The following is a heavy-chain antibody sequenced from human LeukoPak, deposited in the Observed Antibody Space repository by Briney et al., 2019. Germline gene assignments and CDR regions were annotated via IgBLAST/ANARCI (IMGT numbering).Heavy chain of an antibody. J-gene: IGHJ6*02. D-gene: IGHD2-21*01. V-gene: IGHV3-33*01. CDR3: ARAQTNSDGMDV. Sequence: GGSLRLSCEASGFTFSSYGMHWVRQAPGKGLEWVAVIWYDGSNKYYADSVKGRFTISRDNSKNTLYLQMNSLRAEDTAVYYCARAQTNSDGMDVWGQGTTVTVSS. CDR1: GFTFSSYG. CDR2: IWYDGSNK.